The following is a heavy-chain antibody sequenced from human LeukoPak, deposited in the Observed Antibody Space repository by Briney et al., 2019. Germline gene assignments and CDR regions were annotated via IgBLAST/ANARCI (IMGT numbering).Heavy chain of an antibody. CDR3: ARVQSFHDYGGNPGGY. CDR1: GFTFSNYN. CDR2: VSPNGYTI. J-gene: IGHJ4*02. D-gene: IGHD4-23*01. V-gene: IGHV3-48*01. Sequence: PGGSLRLSCAASGFTFSNYNMNWVRQTPGKGLEWVSYVSPNGYTIHYADSVKGRFTISRDNAKDSLYLQMNSLRAEDTAVYYCARVQSFHDYGGNPGGYWGQGTLVTVSS.